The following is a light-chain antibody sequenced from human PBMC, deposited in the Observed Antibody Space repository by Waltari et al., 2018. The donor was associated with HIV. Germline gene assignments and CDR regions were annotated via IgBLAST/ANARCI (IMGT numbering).Light chain of an antibody. CDR2: DDR. CDR1: NLGSKS. J-gene: IGLJ2*01. Sequence: SYVLTQPPTLAVAPGQTARITCGGINLGSKSVHWYQQKPGQAPVMVIYDDRERASHVPGGSSGSKSGNTATLTISNVEAGDESDFHCQVWDASSGHVVFGGGTKLTV. V-gene: IGLV3-21*02. CDR3: QVWDASSGHVV.